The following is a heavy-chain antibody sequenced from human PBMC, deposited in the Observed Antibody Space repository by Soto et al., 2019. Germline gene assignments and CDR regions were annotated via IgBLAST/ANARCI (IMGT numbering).Heavy chain of an antibody. J-gene: IGHJ6*03. D-gene: IGHD3-3*01. CDR2: IYYSGST. CDR3: ANTYYDFWSGHQSVVGYMDV. CDR1: GGSISSSSYY. V-gene: IGHV4-39*01. Sequence: SETLSLTCTVSGGSISSSSYYWGWIRQPPGKGLEWIGSIYYSGSTYYNPSLKSRVTISVDTSKNQFSLKLSSVTAADTAVYYCANTYYDFWSGHQSVVGYMDVWGKGTTVTVSS.